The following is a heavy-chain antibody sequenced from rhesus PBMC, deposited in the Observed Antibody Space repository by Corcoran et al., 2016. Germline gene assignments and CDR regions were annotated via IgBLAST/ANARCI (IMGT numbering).Heavy chain of an antibody. J-gene: IGHJ4*01. CDR3: ATSGYSSGFDY. CDR1: GYTFTDYY. CDR2: VDREDGEA. D-gene: IGHD6-31*01. V-gene: IGHV1-111*02. Sequence: EVQLVQSGAEVKKPGASVKISCKASGYTFTDYYLHWVRQAPEKGLEWMGRVDREDGEAIHEQKFQDRITITADTSTDTAYMELSSLRSEDTAVYYCATSGYSSGFDYWGQGVLVTVSS.